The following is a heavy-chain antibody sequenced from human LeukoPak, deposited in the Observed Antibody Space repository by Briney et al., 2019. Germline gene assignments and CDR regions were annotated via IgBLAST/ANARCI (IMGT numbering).Heavy chain of an antibody. J-gene: IGHJ4*02. Sequence: GGSLRLSCAASGFTFSSYAMSWVRQAPGKGLEWVSAISGSGGSTYYADSVKGRFTISRDNSKNTLYLQMNSLRAEDTAVYYCAKKYYDYVWGSYDSWSFVYWGQGTLVTVSS. CDR2: ISGSGGST. CDR1: GFTFSSYA. D-gene: IGHD3-16*01. CDR3: AKKYYDYVWGSYDSWSFVY. V-gene: IGHV3-23*01.